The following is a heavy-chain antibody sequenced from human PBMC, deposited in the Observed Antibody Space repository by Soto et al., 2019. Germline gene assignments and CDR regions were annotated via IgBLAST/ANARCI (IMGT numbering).Heavy chain of an antibody. Sequence: PVRPLRLSSAAVEVNISSFAMSCVIKXKGKGLEWVSAISGSGGSTYYADSVKGRFTISRDNSKNTLYLQMNSLRAEDTAVYYCAKASYGSGSYYNLGYYYYMDVWGKGTTVTVSS. CDR3: AKASYGSGSYYNLGYYYYMDV. D-gene: IGHD3-10*01. J-gene: IGHJ6*03. V-gene: IGHV3-23*01. CDR2: ISGSGGST. CDR1: EVNISSFA.